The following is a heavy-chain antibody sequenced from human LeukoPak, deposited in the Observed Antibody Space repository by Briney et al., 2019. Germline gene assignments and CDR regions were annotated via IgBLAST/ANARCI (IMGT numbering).Heavy chain of an antibody. D-gene: IGHD6-19*01. CDR2: INPNSGGT. CDR1: GYTFTGYY. CDR3: ASSPRRSGWYAGWGAFDY. Sequence: ASVKVSCKASGYTFTGYYMHWVRQAPGQGLEWMGWINPNSGGTNYAQKFQGRVTMTRDTSISTAYMELSRLRSDDTAVYYCASSPRRSGWYAGWGAFDYWGQGTLVTISS. J-gene: IGHJ4*02. V-gene: IGHV1-2*02.